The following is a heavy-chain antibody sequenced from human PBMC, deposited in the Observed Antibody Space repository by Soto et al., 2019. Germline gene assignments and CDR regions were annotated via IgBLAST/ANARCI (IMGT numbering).Heavy chain of an antibody. J-gene: IGHJ4*02. V-gene: IGHV3-30*03. CDR2: ISFDGSYN. D-gene: IGHD4-17*01. CDR1: GFTFSSHG. Sequence: QVQLVESGGGVVQPGRSLRLSCAASGFTFSSHGMHWVRQAPGKGLEWVAVISFDGSYNNFIDSVKGRFTISRDDSKNTLYLQMNSLRAEDTALYYCARSTEKYFDYWGQGPLVTVSS. CDR3: ARSTEKYFDY.